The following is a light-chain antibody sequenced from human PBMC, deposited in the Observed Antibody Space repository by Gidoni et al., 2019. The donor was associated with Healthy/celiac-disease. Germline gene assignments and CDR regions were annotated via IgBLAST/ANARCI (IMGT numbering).Light chain of an antibody. CDR3: QQYYSTPPT. Sequence: DIVMTQSPDSLAVSLGERATINCKSSQSVLYSSKNKNYLAWYQQKPGQPPKLLIYWASTRESGVPDRFSGSGSGTDFTLTISSLQAEDVAVYYCQQYYSTPPTFXQXTKLXIK. V-gene: IGKV4-1*01. CDR2: WAS. CDR1: QSVLYSSKNKNY. J-gene: IGKJ2*01.